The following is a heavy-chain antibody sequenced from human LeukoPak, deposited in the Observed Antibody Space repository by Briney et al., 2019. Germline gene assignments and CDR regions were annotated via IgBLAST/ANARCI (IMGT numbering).Heavy chain of an antibody. Sequence: GGSLRLSCTASEFTFGDYAISWVRQAPGKGLEWLGFVRSKDNDGTTDYAASVKGRFIISRDDSKSVAYLEMNDLKIEDTAVYYCTRDRWGGGYISRGMDVWGKGTTVTISS. J-gene: IGHJ6*04. CDR2: VRSKDNDGTT. CDR1: EFTFGDYA. D-gene: IGHD5-12*01. V-gene: IGHV3-49*04. CDR3: TRDRWGGGYISRGMDV.